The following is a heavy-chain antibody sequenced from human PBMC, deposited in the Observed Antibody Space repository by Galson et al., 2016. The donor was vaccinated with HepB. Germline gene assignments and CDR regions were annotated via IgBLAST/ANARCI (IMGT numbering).Heavy chain of an antibody. CDR2: ISAGGGST. CDR3: AKDLYGSGTYGLDY. J-gene: IGHJ4*02. V-gene: IGHV3-23*01. D-gene: IGHD3-10*01. Sequence: SLRLSCAVSGFTFSSYAISWVRQAPGKGLEWVSGISAGGGSTFYADSVKGRFTISRDNSKNTLYLQMNSLGAEDTAQYYCAKDLYGSGTYGLDYWGRGTLVTVSS. CDR1: GFTFSSYA.